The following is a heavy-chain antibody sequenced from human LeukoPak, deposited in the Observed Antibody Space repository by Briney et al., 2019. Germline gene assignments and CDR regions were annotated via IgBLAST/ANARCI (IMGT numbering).Heavy chain of an antibody. CDR3: ARDVVGGDYFDY. D-gene: IGHD3-16*01. J-gene: IGHJ4*02. V-gene: IGHV4-31*03. Sequence: SQTLSLTCTVSGGSISSGGYYWSWIRQHPGKGLEWIGYIYYSGSTYYNPSLKSRVTISVDTSKNQFSLKLSSVTAADTAVYYCARDVVGGDYFDYWGQGTLVTVSS. CDR1: GGSISSGGYY. CDR2: IYYSGST.